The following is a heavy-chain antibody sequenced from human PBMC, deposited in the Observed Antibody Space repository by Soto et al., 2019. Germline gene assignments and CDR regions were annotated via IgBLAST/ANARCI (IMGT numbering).Heavy chain of an antibody. CDR2: INPSGGST. CDR3: AHCVGGGNSCYFDC. CDR1: GYTFTSYY. V-gene: IGHV1-46*01. Sequence: ASVKVSCKASGYTFTSYYIPWVRQSPGQGLEWMGIINPSGGSTSYAQKFQGRVTIAKDTSKNQVVLTMSNMDPVDTATYYCAHCVGGGNSCYFDCWGQGTLVTVSS. J-gene: IGHJ4*02. D-gene: IGHD1-26*01.